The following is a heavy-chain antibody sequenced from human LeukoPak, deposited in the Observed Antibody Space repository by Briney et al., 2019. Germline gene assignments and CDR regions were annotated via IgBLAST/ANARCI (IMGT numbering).Heavy chain of an antibody. V-gene: IGHV1-2*06. Sequence: ASVKVSCKASGYTFTGYYMHWVRQAPGQGLEWMGRINPNSGGTNYAQKFQGRVTMTRDTSLSTAYMELSRLRSDDTAVYYCARDPDMSICGLVSWFDPWGQGTLVTVSS. D-gene: IGHD2-21*01. CDR3: ARDPDMSICGLVSWFDP. CDR1: GYTFTGYY. CDR2: INPNSGGT. J-gene: IGHJ5*02.